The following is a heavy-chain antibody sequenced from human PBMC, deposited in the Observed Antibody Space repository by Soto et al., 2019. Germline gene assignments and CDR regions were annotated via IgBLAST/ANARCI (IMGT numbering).Heavy chain of an antibody. J-gene: IGHJ5*02. CDR2: IYYSGST. Sequence: QVQLQESGPGLVKPSQTLSLTCTVSGGSISSGDYYWSWIRQPPGKGLEWIGYIYYSGSTYYNPSLKSGVTLSVDTSKTQFSLKLSSVTAADTAVYYCASGGGRLSYGGNSLTPFDPWGQGTLVTVSS. V-gene: IGHV4-30-4*01. D-gene: IGHD4-17*01. CDR1: GGSISSGDYY. CDR3: ASGGGRLSYGGNSLTPFDP.